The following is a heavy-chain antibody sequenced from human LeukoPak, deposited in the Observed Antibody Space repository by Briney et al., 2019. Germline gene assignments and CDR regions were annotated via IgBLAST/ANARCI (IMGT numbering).Heavy chain of an antibody. CDR1: GASISSHSW. CDR2: IYYSGST. J-gene: IGHJ4*02. D-gene: IGHD3-10*01. CDR3: ARHYGP. Sequence: PSETLSLTCAVSGASISSHSWWSWVRQPPGKGLEWIGSIYYSGSTYYNPSLKSRVTISVDTSKNQFSLKLNSVTATDTAVYYCARHYGPWGQGTLATVSS. V-gene: IGHV4-39*01.